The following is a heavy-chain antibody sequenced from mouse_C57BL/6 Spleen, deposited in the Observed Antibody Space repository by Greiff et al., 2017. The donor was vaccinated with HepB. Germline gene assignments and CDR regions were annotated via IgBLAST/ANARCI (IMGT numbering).Heavy chain of an antibody. V-gene: IGHV2-5*01. Sequence: VQLVESGPGLVQPSQSLSITCTVSGFSLTSYGVHWVRQSPGKGLEWLGVIGRGGSTDYNAAFMSRLSITKDNSKSQVFFKMNSLQADDTAIYYCAKNVGRGVHYFDYWGQGTTLTVAS. J-gene: IGHJ2*01. CDR1: GFSLTSYG. D-gene: IGHD4-1*01. CDR2: IGRGGST. CDR3: AKNVGRGVHYFDY.